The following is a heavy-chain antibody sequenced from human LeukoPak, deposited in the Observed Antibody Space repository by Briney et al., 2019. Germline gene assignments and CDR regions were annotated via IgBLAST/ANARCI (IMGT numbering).Heavy chain of an antibody. CDR2: IYYSGST. CDR3: ARVWGPGRYYYYMDV. CDR1: GGSISSYY. D-gene: IGHD7-27*01. Sequence: SETLSLTCTVSGGSISSYYWSWIRQPPGKGLEWIGYIYYSGSTNYNPSLKSRVTISVDTSKNQFSLKLSSVTAADTAVYYCARVWGPGRYYYYMDVWGKGTTVTVSS. V-gene: IGHV4-59*08. J-gene: IGHJ6*03.